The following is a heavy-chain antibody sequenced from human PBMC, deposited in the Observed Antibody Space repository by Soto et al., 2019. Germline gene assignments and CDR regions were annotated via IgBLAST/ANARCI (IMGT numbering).Heavy chain of an antibody. D-gene: IGHD3-10*01. CDR3: ARDLRGRGSGRFDP. J-gene: IGHJ5*02. V-gene: IGHV4-31*02. CDR2: IYYSGVT. Sequence: WTWIRQYPGKGLEYIGCIYYSGVTYYNPSLKSRVTISVDTSTNQFSLKLSSVTAADTAMYYCARDLRGRGSGRFDPWGQGTLVTVSS.